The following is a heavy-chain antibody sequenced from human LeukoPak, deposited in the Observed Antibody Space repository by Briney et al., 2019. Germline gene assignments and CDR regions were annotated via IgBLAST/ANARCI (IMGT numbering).Heavy chain of an antibody. Sequence: PSATLSLTCTVSGCSVTSGSYYWGWLRQPPGKGLEWFGCIFYTGSTNYNPSLKSRVTISVDTSKNQFSLKLSSVTAADTALYYGAAVLTAYSSIDNWGQGILVTVSS. CDR2: IFYTGST. CDR3: AAVLTAYSSIDN. V-gene: IGHV4-61*01. J-gene: IGHJ4*02. D-gene: IGHD3-9*01. CDR1: GCSVTSGSYY.